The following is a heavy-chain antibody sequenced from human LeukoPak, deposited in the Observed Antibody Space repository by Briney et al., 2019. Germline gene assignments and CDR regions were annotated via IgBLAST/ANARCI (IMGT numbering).Heavy chain of an antibody. J-gene: IGHJ4*02. Sequence: GASVKVSCKASGYTFTSHYMHWVRQAPGQGLEWMGIINPSGGSTSYAQKFQGRVTMTRDTSTSTVYMELSSLRSEDTAVYYCARELFQLGSYRPHHFDYWGQGTLVTVSS. CDR1: GYTFTSHY. V-gene: IGHV1-46*01. CDR2: INPSGGST. D-gene: IGHD3-16*02. CDR3: ARELFQLGSYRPHHFDY.